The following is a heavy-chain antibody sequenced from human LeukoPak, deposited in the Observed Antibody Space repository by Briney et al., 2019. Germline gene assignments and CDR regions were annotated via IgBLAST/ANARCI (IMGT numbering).Heavy chain of an antibody. CDR3: ARPPGIAAAWFDP. D-gene: IGHD6-13*01. J-gene: IGHJ5*02. CDR1: GGSISSSSYN. Sequence: SETLSLTCTVSGGSISSSSYNWAWIRQPPGKGLEWIGNIDNIGSTYYNPSLQSRVTISVDKSKDHLSLKLNSVTATDTAIYYCARPPGIAAAWFDPWGQGTLVTVSS. V-gene: IGHV4-39*02. CDR2: IDNIGST.